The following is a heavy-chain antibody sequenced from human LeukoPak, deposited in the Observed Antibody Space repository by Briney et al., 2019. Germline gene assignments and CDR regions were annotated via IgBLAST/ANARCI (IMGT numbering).Heavy chain of an antibody. Sequence: GGSLRLSCSASGFTFSSYWMAWVRHAPGKGLVWVANINHDGNEMYYVDSVRGRFTISRDNAKNSLYLQMNSLRAEDTAVYYCARSYRWYHEYWGQGTLVTVSS. D-gene: IGHD3-10*01. J-gene: IGHJ4*02. CDR1: GFTFSSYW. CDR3: ARSYRWYHEY. CDR2: INHDGNEM. V-gene: IGHV3-7*01.